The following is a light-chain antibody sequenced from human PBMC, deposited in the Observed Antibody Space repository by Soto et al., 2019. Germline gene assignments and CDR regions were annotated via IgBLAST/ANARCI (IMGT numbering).Light chain of an antibody. J-gene: IGLJ1*01. CDR2: DVS. Sequence: QSALTQPASVSGSPGQSITISCTGTSSDVGGYNYVSWYQQHPGKAPKLMIYDVSNRPSGVSNRFSGSKSGNTASLTISGRQAEAEADYYCSSDTSSSTPHVFGTGTKLTV. CDR1: SSDVGGYNY. CDR3: SSDTSSSTPHV. V-gene: IGLV2-14*01.